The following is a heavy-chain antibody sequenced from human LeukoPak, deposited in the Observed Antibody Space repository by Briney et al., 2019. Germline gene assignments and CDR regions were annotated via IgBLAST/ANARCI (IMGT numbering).Heavy chain of an antibody. Sequence: GASLQISCNGSGYSFTSYWISWGRQMPGKGLEWMGKIDPSDSYNNYSPSFQGHVTISADKSISTAFLQWSRLKASDTAMYYCARQPRVDIVPTTYFDYWGQGTLVTVSS. CDR2: IDPSDSYN. D-gene: IGHD5-12*01. CDR3: ARQPRVDIVPTTYFDY. CDR1: GYSFTSYW. J-gene: IGHJ4*02. V-gene: IGHV5-10-1*01.